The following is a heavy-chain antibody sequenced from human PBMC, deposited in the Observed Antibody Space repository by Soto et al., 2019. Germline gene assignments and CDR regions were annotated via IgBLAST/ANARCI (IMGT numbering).Heavy chain of an antibody. J-gene: IGHJ3*02. CDR1: GGSISSYY. V-gene: IGHV4-59*01. D-gene: IGHD1-20*01. CDR3: ARDSDNWNDVGAFDI. CDR2: IYYSGSA. Sequence: SETLSLTCTVSGGSISSYYWSWIRQPPGKGLEWIGYIYYSGSANYNPSLKSRVTISVDTSKNQFSLRPSSVTAADTAMYYCARDSDNWNDVGAFDIWGQGTMVTVSS.